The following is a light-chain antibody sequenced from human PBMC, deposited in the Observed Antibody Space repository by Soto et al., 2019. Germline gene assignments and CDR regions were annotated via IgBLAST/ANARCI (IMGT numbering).Light chain of an antibody. J-gene: IGKJ1*01. CDR2: AAS. CDR3: HQYATSAWT. V-gene: IGKV3-20*01. CDR1: QSVSSNF. Sequence: EIVLTQSPGNLSLSLGERATLSCRATQSVSSNFLAWYQQKPGQAPRLLIYAASSRATGIPDRFSGSGSGTDFALTISRLEPEDFAVYYCHQYATSAWTFGQGTKVEMK.